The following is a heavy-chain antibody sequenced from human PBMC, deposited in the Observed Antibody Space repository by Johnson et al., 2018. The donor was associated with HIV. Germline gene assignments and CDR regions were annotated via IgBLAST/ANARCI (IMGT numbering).Heavy chain of an antibody. J-gene: IGHJ3*02. CDR1: GFTFSVYD. CDR3: ARPVIAADDAFDI. CDR2: IYSGGST. D-gene: IGHD6-13*01. Sequence: VQLVESGGGLVQPGGSLRLSYDASGFTFSVYDRHWVCQAPGKGLEWVSVIYSGGSTYYADSVKGRFTISRDISKNTLFLQMNSLRAEDTAVYYCARPVIAADDAFDIWGQGTMVTVSS. V-gene: IGHV3-66*04.